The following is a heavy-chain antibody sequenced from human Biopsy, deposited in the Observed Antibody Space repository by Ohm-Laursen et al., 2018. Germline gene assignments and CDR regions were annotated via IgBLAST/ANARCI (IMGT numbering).Heavy chain of an antibody. Sequence: SLRLSCAATGFTFTSYAMHWVRQAPGKGLEWVAVISYDGSGEYYADSLQGRFIISRDDPKNTVDLQMNSLRAEDTAVYFCARDGKRWDYSTYFSWHFDLWGRGTLVTVSS. D-gene: IGHD4-11*01. CDR3: ARDGKRWDYSTYFSWHFDL. CDR1: GFTFTSYA. CDR2: ISYDGSGE. V-gene: IGHV3-30*03. J-gene: IGHJ2*01.